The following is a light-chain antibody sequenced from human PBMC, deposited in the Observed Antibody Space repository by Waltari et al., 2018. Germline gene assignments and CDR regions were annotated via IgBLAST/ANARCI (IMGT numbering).Light chain of an antibody. CDR3: SSYTSSSTGV. V-gene: IGLV2-14*01. CDR1: SSDVGGYNY. J-gene: IGLJ3*02. CDR2: DVS. Sequence: QSALTQPASVSGSPGQSITISCTGTSSDVGGYNYVSWYQQHPGKAPKLMIYDVSKRPSGVSNRFSGSKSGNTDSLTISGLQAEDEADYYCSSYTSSSTGVFGGGTKLTVL.